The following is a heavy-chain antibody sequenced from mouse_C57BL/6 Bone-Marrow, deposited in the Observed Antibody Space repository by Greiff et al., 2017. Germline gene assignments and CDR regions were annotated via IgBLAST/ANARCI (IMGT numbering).Heavy chain of an antibody. CDR1: GFNIKDDY. CDR2: IDPENGDT. J-gene: IGHJ4*01. D-gene: IGHD1-1*01. V-gene: IGHV14-4*01. CDR3: TTSTTVVPYAMDY. Sequence: DVKLVESGAELVRPGASVKLSCTASGFNIKDDYMHWVKQRPEQGLEWIGWIDPENGDTEYASKFQGKATITADTSSNTAYLQLSSLTSEDTAVYYCTTSTTVVPYAMDYWGQGTSVTVSS.